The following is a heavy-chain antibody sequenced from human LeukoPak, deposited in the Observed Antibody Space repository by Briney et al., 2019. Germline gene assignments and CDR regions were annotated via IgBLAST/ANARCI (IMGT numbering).Heavy chain of an antibody. Sequence: SETLSLTCTVSAGSISSSNYYWGWIRQPPGKGLEWIGSIYYSGRTYYNPSLKSRVTISVDTSKNQFSLKLSSVTAADTAVYYCARHSNVVALGYWGQGTLVTVSS. CDR2: IYYSGRT. V-gene: IGHV4-39*01. CDR3: ARHSNVVALGY. D-gene: IGHD2-15*01. CDR1: AGSISSSNYY. J-gene: IGHJ4*02.